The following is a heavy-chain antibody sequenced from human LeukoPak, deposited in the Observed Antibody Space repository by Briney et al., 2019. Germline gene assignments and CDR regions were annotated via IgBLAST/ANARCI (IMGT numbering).Heavy chain of an antibody. J-gene: IGHJ5*02. CDR2: IKQDGSEK. D-gene: IGHD3-10*01. Sequence: GGSLRLSCAASGFTFSSYWMSWVRQAPGKGLEWVANIKQDGSEKYYVDSVKGRFTISRDNAKNSLYLEMNSLRAEDTAVYYCARRLYYYGSGSLFDPWGQGTLVTVSS. CDR1: GFTFSSYW. CDR3: ARRLYYYGSGSLFDP. V-gene: IGHV3-7*03.